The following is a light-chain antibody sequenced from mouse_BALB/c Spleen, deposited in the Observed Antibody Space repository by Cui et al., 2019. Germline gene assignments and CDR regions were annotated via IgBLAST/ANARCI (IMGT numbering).Light chain of an antibody. V-gene: IGKV4-68*01. CDR1: SSVSY. Sequence: QIVLTQSPALMSADPGEKVTMTRSASSSVSYMYWYQQKPRSSPKPWIYLTSNLASGVPARFSGSGSGTSYSLTISSMEAEDAATYYCQQWSSHPLTFGAGTKLELK. J-gene: IGKJ5*01. CDR2: LTS. CDR3: QQWSSHPLT.